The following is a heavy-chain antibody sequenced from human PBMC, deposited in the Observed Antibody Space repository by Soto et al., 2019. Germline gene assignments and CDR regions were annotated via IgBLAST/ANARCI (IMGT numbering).Heavy chain of an antibody. J-gene: IGHJ5*02. CDR2: INHSGTT. D-gene: IGHD1-1*01. CDR1: GGSFSCYQ. CDR3: ARGWRFDP. Sequence: SATLSLTCGVYGGSFSCYQWNWIRPSPGQGLEWIGEINHSGTTKYNPSLESRINLSVDTSKKQFSLKMFSVTAADTAIYYRARGWRFDPWGQGTQVTVSS. V-gene: IGHV4-34*01.